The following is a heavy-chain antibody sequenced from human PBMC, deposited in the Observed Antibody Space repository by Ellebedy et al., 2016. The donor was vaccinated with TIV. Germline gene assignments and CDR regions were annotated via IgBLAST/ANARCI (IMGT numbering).Heavy chain of an antibody. D-gene: IGHD3-10*01. CDR1: GFTFSAYG. CDR2: IRYDGSNK. J-gene: IGHJ4*02. V-gene: IGHV3-30*02. CDR3: AGLWFGDSPRDNSDY. Sequence: PGGSLRLSCAASGFTFSAYGMHWVRQPPGKGLEWVTYIRYDGSNKYYADSVKGRFTISRDNSKNTLFLEMNSLRAEDTAIYYCAGLWFGDSPRDNSDYWGRGTLVTVSS.